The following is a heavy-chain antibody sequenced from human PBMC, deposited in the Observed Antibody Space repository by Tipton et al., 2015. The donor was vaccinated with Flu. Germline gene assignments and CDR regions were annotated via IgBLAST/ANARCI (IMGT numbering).Heavy chain of an antibody. D-gene: IGHD3-22*01. Sequence: LRLSCTVSGGSISSSSYYWGWIRQPPGKGLEWIGSIYYSGSTYYNPSLKSRVTISVDTSKNQFSLKLSSVTAADTAVYYCASGGGYYYDSSGKYRYFDYWGQGTLVTVSS. J-gene: IGHJ4*02. CDR1: GGSISSSSYY. CDR3: ASGGGYYYDSSGKYRYFDY. V-gene: IGHV4-39*07. CDR2: IYYSGST.